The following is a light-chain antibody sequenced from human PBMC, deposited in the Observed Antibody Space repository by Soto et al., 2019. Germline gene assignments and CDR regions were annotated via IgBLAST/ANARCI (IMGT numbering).Light chain of an antibody. J-gene: IGKJ1*01. CDR1: QSINTY. V-gene: IGKV1-39*01. CDR3: QQTYTTPWT. CDR2: TSS. Sequence: DIQMTQSPSSLSASVGDKVTITCRASQSINTYLSWYQKKPGEPPNLLPYTSSSSRSGVPSRFSGSGSGTDFTLTISSLQPEDFATYYCQQTYTTPWTFCQGTKVEIK.